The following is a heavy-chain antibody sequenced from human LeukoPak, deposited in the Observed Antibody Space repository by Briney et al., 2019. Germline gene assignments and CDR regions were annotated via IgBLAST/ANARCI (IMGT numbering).Heavy chain of an antibody. J-gene: IGHJ5*02. D-gene: IGHD3-10*01. Sequence: SETLSLTCTVSGGSISSYYWSWIRQPPGKGLEWIGYIYYSGSTNYNPSLKSRVTISVDTSKNQFSLKLSSVTAADTAVYYCARTGGLLWFGELGEEAFWFDPWGQGTLVTVSS. CDR1: GGSISSYY. V-gene: IGHV4-59*08. CDR2: IYYSGST. CDR3: ARTGGLLWFGELGEEAFWFDP.